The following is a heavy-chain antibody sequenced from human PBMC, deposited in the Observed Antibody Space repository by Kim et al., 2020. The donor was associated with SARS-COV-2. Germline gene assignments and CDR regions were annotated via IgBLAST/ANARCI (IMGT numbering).Heavy chain of an antibody. CDR2: IVVGSGNT. V-gene: IGHV1-58*02. J-gene: IGHJ6*02. CDR1: GFTFTSSA. D-gene: IGHD6-19*01. CDR3: AADLGIAVTDYYYYYGMDV. Sequence: SVKVSCKASGFTFTSSAMQWVRQARGQLLEWIGWIVVGSGNTNYAQKFQERVTITRDMSTSTAYMELSSLRSEDTAVYYCAADLGIAVTDYYYYYGMDVWGQGTTVTVSS.